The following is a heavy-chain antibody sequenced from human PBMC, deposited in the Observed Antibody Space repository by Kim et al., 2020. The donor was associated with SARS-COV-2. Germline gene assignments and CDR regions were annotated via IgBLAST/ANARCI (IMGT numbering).Heavy chain of an antibody. Sequence: SETLSLTCTVSGGSISSSSYYWGWIRQPPGKGLEWIGSIYYSGSTYYNPSLKSRVTISVDTSKNQFSLKLSSVTAADTAVYYCATQTIVYCGGDCYGGFDPWGQGTLVTVSS. J-gene: IGHJ5*02. D-gene: IGHD2-21*02. CDR1: GGSISSSSYY. V-gene: IGHV4-39*01. CDR2: IYYSGST. CDR3: ATQTIVYCGGDCYGGFDP.